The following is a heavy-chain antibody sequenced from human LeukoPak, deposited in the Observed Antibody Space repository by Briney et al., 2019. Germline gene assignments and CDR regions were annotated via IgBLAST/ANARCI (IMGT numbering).Heavy chain of an antibody. D-gene: IGHD2-15*01. CDR1: GFTFTSYA. V-gene: IGHV3-33*08. CDR3: ARDSPYCSGGSCYPDY. CDR2: IWYDGSNK. J-gene: IGHJ4*02. Sequence: PGGSLRLSCVASGFTFTSYAMTWVRQAPGKGLEWVAVIWYDGSNKYYADSVKGRFTISRDNSKNTLYLQMNSLRAEDTAVYYCARDSPYCSGGSCYPDYWGQGTLVTVSS.